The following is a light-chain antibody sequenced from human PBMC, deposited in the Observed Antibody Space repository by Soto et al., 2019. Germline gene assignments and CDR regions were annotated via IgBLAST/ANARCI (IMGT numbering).Light chain of an antibody. CDR2: KAS. CDR3: QHYNSYSEA. J-gene: IGKJ1*01. V-gene: IGKV1-5*03. Sequence: DIQMPQSPSTLSGSVGDRVTITCRASQTISSWLAWYQQNPGKAPKLLIYKASTLKSGVPSRFSGSGSGTAFTLTISSLQPDDFATYYCQHYNSYSEAFGQGTKVELK. CDR1: QTISSW.